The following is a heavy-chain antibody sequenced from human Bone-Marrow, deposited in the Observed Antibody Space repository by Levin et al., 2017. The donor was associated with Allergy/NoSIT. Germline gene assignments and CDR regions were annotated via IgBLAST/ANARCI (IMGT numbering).Heavy chain of an antibody. CDR3: ARGKSAAGLFDS. CDR1: GGSITSGDSY. Sequence: SETLSLTCTVSGGSITSGDSYWSWVRQHPGKGLEWIGYIHHSGSSDSTMSLKSRVTTSVDPSKNHFSLQLTSVPAADTAVYFCARGKSAAGLFDSWGQGTLVTVSS. J-gene: IGHJ1*01. CDR2: IHHSGSS. D-gene: IGHD6-13*01. V-gene: IGHV4-31*03.